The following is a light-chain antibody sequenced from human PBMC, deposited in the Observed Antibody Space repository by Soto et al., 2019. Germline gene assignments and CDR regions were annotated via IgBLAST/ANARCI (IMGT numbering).Light chain of an antibody. J-gene: IGKJ1*01. Sequence: EMVKARSPAILSVSPGGRVTLACRASQSVSSNFAWYQQKPGQAPRLLIYGASTRATGIPARFSGSGSGTEFTLTISSLQSEDFAVYYCQQYNIWPQTFGQGTKVDI. CDR2: GAS. V-gene: IGKV3-15*01. CDR3: QQYNIWPQT. CDR1: QSVSSN.